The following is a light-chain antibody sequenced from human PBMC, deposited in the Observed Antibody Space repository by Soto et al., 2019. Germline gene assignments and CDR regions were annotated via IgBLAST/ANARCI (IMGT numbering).Light chain of an antibody. J-gene: IGKJ1*01. Sequence: EMVVTQSPDTLSLSPGERATLFCRASQSVIDNYLAWYQQKPGQAPRLLIYGASSRATGIPDRFTGAGSGTDFGLTISRLEPEDFAIYYCQQYDRSPWTFGQGTKVEIK. CDR3: QQYDRSPWT. CDR1: QSVIDNY. V-gene: IGKV3-20*01. CDR2: GAS.